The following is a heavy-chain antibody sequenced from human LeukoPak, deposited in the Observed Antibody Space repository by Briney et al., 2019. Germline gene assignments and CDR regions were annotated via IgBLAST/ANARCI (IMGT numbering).Heavy chain of an antibody. V-gene: IGHV4-34*01. D-gene: IGHD3-9*01. CDR2: INHSGST. CDR3: ARRGRVLRYFDWLSERLFDY. J-gene: IGHJ4*02. CDR1: GGSFSGYY. Sequence: SETLSLTCAVYGGSFSGYYWSWIHQPPGKGLEWIGEINHSGSTNYNPSLKSRVTISVDTSKNQFSLKLSSVTAADTAVYYCARRGRVLRYFDWLSERLFDYWGQGTLVTVSS.